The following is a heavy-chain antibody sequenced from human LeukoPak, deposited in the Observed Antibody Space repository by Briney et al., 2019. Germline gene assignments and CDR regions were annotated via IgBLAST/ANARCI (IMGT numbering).Heavy chain of an antibody. CDR2: INSDVAST. D-gene: IGHD1-14*01. Sequence: GGSLRLSCAGSGFTFSNYWIHWVRQAPGKGLVWVSRINSDVASTIYADSVKGRFTISRDNAKNTLYLQMNSLRVEDTAVYYCARENGFNRRAFDIWGHGTMVTVSS. CDR3: ARENGFNRRAFDI. J-gene: IGHJ3*02. CDR1: GFTFSNYW. V-gene: IGHV3-74*01.